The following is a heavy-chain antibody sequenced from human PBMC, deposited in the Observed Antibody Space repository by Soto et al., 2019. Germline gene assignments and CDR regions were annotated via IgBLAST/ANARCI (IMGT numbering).Heavy chain of an antibody. CDR1: GGSVSSYY. D-gene: IGHD2-2*01. CDR3: ARPPAGSSWLYFDN. Sequence: PSETLSLTCTVSGGSVSSYYWSWIRQPPGKGLEWIGYFYYSGVTQYNPSLSSRVTISVDTSKNQLSLDLTSVTAADTAVYYCARPPAGSSWLYFDNWGQGALVTVSS. CDR2: FYYSGVT. V-gene: IGHV4-59*08. J-gene: IGHJ4*01.